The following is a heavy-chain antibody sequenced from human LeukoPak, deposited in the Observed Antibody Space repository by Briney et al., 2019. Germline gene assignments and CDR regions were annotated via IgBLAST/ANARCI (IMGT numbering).Heavy chain of an antibody. Sequence: SETLSLTCTVSGDSLSINYNWGWIRQPPGKGLEWIGRIFYSGATYYSPSLKSRVTISVDTSKNQFSLKLSSMTAADTAVYYCVRHRQWLLFPDYWGQGTLVTVSS. CDR2: IFYSGAT. CDR3: VRHRQWLLFPDY. V-gene: IGHV4-39*01. J-gene: IGHJ4*02. CDR1: GDSLSINYN. D-gene: IGHD6-19*01.